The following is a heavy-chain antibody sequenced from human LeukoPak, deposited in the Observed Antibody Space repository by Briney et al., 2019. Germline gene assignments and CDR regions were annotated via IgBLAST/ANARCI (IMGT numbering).Heavy chain of an antibody. CDR3: ARDRGPFGY. Sequence: SETLSLTCTVSGDSISSYYWSWIRQPPGKGLEWIGYIYYSGNTNYNPSLQSRVTISVDTSKNQFSLKLGSVTAADTAVYYCARDRGPFGYWGQGTLVTVSS. D-gene: IGHD3-10*01. J-gene: IGHJ4*02. CDR1: GDSISSYY. CDR2: IYYSGNT. V-gene: IGHV4-59*01.